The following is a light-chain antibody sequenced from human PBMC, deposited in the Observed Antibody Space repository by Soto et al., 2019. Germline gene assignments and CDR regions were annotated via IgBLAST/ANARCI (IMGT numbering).Light chain of an antibody. CDR3: QQYNSYPWA. J-gene: IGKJ1*01. CDR2: KAS. V-gene: IGKV1-5*03. CDR1: QSISSW. Sequence: DIQMTQSPSTLSASVGDRVTITCRASQSISSWLAWYQQKPGKVPKLLIYKASSLESGVPSRFSGSGSGTEFTLTISSLQPDDFATYYCQQYNSYPWAFGQGTKVDIK.